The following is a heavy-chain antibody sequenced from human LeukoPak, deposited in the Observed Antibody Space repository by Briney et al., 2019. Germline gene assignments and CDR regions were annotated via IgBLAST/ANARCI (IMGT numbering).Heavy chain of an antibody. D-gene: IGHD6-13*01. CDR1: GYTFTSYD. CDR2: MNPNSGNT. Sequence: ASVKVSCKASGYTFTSYDINWVRQATGQGLEWMGWMNPNSGNTGYEQKFQGRVTMTRNTSISTAYMELSSLRSEDTAVYYCARILGIAAARGDYWGQGTLVTVSS. J-gene: IGHJ4*02. CDR3: ARILGIAAARGDY. V-gene: IGHV1-8*01.